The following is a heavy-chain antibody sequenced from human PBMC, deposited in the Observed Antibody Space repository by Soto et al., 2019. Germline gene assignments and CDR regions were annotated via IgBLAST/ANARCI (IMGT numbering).Heavy chain of an antibody. Sequence: QITLKESGPTLVKPTQTLTLTCTFSGFSLNTGGLGVGWIRQPPGKAREWLALIYWYGDKRYSPSPKSRLSITKDTSNAQVVLTMTNMDPVATATYYCAHSRCGSDCLPSYSSYYYCGMDVWGQGTTVTVSS. V-gene: IGHV2-5*01. CDR1: GFSLNTGGLG. CDR2: IYWYGDK. D-gene: IGHD2-21*02. CDR3: AHSRCGSDCLPSYSSYYYCGMDV. J-gene: IGHJ6*02.